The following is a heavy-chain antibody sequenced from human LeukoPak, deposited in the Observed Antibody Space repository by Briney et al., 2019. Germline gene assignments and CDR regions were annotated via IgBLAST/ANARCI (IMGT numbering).Heavy chain of an antibody. J-gene: IGHJ4*02. V-gene: IGHV4-59*01. CDR2: IYYSGST. CDR1: GGSISSYY. CDR3: AKGRKDFDTNLGPFDS. Sequence: SETLTLTCTVSGGSISSYYWSWIRQPPGKGLEWIGYIYYSGSTNYNPSLKSRVTISVGTSKTQFSLKVTSVTTADTAVYYCAKGRKDFDTNLGPFDSWGQGILVTVSS. D-gene: IGHD3-9*01.